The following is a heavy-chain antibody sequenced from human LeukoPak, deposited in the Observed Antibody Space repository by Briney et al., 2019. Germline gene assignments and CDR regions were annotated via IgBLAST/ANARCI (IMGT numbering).Heavy chain of an antibody. Sequence: ASVKVSCKASGYAFTSYDINWVRQATGQGLEWMGWMNPNSGNSGYAQKFQGRVTMTRNTSISTAYMELSSLRSEDTAVYYCARVPLERRRGGYYYYYGMDVWGQGTTVTVS. CDR1: GYAFTSYD. J-gene: IGHJ6*02. CDR3: ARVPLERRRGGYYYYYGMDV. V-gene: IGHV1-8*01. CDR2: MNPNSGNS. D-gene: IGHD1-1*01.